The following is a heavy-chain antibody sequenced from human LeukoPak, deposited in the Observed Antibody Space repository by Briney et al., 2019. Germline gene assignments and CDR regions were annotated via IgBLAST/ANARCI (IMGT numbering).Heavy chain of an antibody. CDR1: GFSFSSYT. D-gene: IGHD1-7*01. J-gene: IGHJ4*02. CDR3: AKEGNFDSGNFDY. Sequence: PGGSLRLSCSASGFSFSSYTMTWVRQAPGKGLEWVSAISGSGGSTYYADSVKARFTISRDNSKNTLYLQMNSLRAEDTAVYYCAKEGNFDSGNFDYWGQGTLVTVSS. V-gene: IGHV3-23*01. CDR2: ISGSGGST.